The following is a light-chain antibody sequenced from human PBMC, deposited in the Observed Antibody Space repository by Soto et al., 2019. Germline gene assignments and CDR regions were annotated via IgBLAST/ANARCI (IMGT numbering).Light chain of an antibody. CDR1: QSISTW. Sequence: DIQMTQSPSTLSASVGDSVTITCRASQSISTWLAWYQQTPGKAHKLMIYKASTLESGVPSRFTGSGSGTEFTLTISSLQPGDFATYYCQQNDSYSPLTFSGGTKVEI. J-gene: IGKJ4*01. CDR2: KAS. V-gene: IGKV1-5*03. CDR3: QQNDSYSPLT.